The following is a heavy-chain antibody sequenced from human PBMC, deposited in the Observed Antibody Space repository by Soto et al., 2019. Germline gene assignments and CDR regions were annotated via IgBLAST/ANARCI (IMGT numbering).Heavy chain of an antibody. D-gene: IGHD6-13*01. J-gene: IGHJ4*02. CDR1: GGSLSGYY. CDR3: ANHVNRPFAGPGFDS. V-gene: IGHV4-59*08. Sequence: PSETLSLTCTVCGGSLSGYYWSWLRQPPGKGLEWIGYIYNIGSTNYNPSLRSRFTMSIDTSQEQFSLKFSSVTATDTAVYYGANHVNRPFAGPGFDSWGRGTLVTVSS. CDR2: IYNIGST.